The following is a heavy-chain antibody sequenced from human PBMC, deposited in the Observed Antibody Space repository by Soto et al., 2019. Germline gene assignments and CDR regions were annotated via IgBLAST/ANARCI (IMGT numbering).Heavy chain of an antibody. J-gene: IGHJ4*02. CDR1: GFTFNTYG. Sequence: GGSLRLSCAASGFTFNTYGMHWVRQAPGKGLEWVAVISYDAKSKLYVDSVRGRFTISKDNSKNTLFLQMDSLRPEDTALYYCARGLLAAGPSDSWGQGTLVTVSS. CDR3: ARGLLAAGPSDS. CDR2: ISYDAKSK. D-gene: IGHD2-8*02. V-gene: IGHV3-30*03.